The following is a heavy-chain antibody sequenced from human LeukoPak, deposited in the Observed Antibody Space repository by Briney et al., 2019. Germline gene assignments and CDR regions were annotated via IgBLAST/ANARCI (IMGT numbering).Heavy chain of an antibody. CDR2: ISGSGGST. CDR1: GFTFSNNA. D-gene: IGHD3-9*01. V-gene: IGHV3-23*01. J-gene: IGHJ4*02. CDR3: ATSEHVLRYFDWLN. Sequence: PGGSLRLSCAASGFTFSNNAMSWVRQAPGKGLEWVSAISGSGGSTYYADSVKGRFTISRDNSKNTLYLQMNSLRAEDTAVYYCATSEHVLRYFDWLNWGQGTLVTVSS.